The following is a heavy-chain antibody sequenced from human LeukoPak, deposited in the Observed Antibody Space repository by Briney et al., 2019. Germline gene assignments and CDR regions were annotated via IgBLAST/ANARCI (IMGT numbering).Heavy chain of an antibody. D-gene: IGHD4-17*01. J-gene: IGHJ5*02. V-gene: IGHV1-3*01. CDR2: INAGNGNT. Sequence: ASVKVSCKASGGSFSNYAFSWVRQAPGQGLEWMGWINAGNGNTKYSQKFQGRVTITRDTSASTAYMELSSLRSEDTAVYYCARVGSTVTNWFDPWGQGTLVTVSS. CDR1: GGSFSNYA. CDR3: ARVGSTVTNWFDP.